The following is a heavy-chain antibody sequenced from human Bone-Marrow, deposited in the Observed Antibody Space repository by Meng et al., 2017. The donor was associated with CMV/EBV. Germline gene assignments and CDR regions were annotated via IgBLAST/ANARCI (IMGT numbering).Heavy chain of an antibody. V-gene: IGHV1-2*02. Sequence: FTNSYVHWVRQDPGQGLEWVGLINVNAGGTNPAKKLQGRVAMTRDTSISTAYMDLGRLTSDDTAVYYCVREGYYCSANNCYKSFDYWGQGTLVTVSS. D-gene: IGHD2-2*02. CDR3: VREGYYCSANNCYKSFDY. J-gene: IGHJ4*02. CDR1: FTNSY. CDR2: INVNAGGT.